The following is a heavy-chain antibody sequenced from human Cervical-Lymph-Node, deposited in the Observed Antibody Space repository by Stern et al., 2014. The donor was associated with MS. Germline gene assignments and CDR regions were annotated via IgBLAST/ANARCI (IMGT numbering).Heavy chain of an antibody. D-gene: IGHD1-14*01. CDR1: GYKFSIYW. Sequence: EVHLVESGAELIRPGESLKISCKGSGYKFSIYWIAWVRQMPGKVLECMGIIYPGDSETRYSPSFQGQVTMSADKSTSTAYLQWSSLNASDTAMYFCARQTTAWASDVWGQGTLVTVSS. V-gene: IGHV5-51*01. J-gene: IGHJ4*02. CDR3: ARQTTAWASDV. CDR2: IYPGDSET.